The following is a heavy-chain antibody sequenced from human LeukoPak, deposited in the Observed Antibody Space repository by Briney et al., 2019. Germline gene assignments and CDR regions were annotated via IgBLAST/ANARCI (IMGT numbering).Heavy chain of an antibody. V-gene: IGHV3-30*18. D-gene: IGHD3-22*01. CDR2: ISYDGSNK. CDR1: GFTFSSYG. J-gene: IGHJ5*02. Sequence: GRSLRLSCAASGFTFSSYGMHWVRQAPGKGLEWVAVISYDGSNKYYADPVKGRFTISRDNSKNTLYLQMNSLRAEDTAVYYCAKCSGYYVDNWFDPWGQGTLVSVSS. CDR3: AKCSGYYVDNWFDP.